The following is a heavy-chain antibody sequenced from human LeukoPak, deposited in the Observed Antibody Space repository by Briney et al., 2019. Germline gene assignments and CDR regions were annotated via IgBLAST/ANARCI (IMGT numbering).Heavy chain of an antibody. CDR2: IYYSGST. V-gene: IGHV4-59*08. Sequence: PSETLSLTCTVSGGSISSYYWSWIRQPPGKGLEWIGYIYYSGSTNYNPSLKSRVTISVDTSKNQFSLKLSSVTAADTAVYYCARIPRSTHDAFDIWGQGTMVTVSS. CDR1: GGSISSYY. D-gene: IGHD2-2*02. CDR3: ARIPRSTHDAFDI. J-gene: IGHJ3*02.